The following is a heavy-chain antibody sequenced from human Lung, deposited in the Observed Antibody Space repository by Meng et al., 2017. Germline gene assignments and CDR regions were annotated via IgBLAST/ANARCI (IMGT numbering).Heavy chain of an antibody. V-gene: IGHV1-18*01. D-gene: IGHD2-15*01. CDR3: AILSHCTGGTCYPYDY. J-gene: IGHJ4*02. Sequence: QVTLMQSGAEVKKTGAAVKVSCKASGYNFTTYGISWVRQAPGQVLEWMGWISPYNGYTSSIQKFQGRVTMTTDTSTSTAYMELMSLGSDDTAVYYCAILSHCTGGTCYPYDYWGQGTLVTVSS. CDR2: ISPYNGYT. CDR1: GYNFTTYG.